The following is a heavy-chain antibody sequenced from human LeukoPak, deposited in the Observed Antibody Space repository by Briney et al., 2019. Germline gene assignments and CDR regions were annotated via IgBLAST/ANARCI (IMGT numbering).Heavy chain of an antibody. V-gene: IGHV1-18*01. D-gene: IGHD2-2*01. CDR3: AREYCSTTRCYMADY. CDR2: ISGYNGNT. J-gene: IGHJ4*02. CDR1: GYRFTSHC. Sequence: ASVKVSCKASGYRFTSHCISWVRQAPGQGLEWMGWISGYNGNTNYAQKLQGRVTMTTDTSTSTAYMELRSLRSDDTAVYYCAREYCSTTRCYMADYWGQGTLVTVSS.